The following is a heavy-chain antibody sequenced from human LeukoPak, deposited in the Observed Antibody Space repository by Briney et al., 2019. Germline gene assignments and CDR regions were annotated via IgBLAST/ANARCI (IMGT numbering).Heavy chain of an antibody. Sequence: SETLSLTCTVSGGSISSYHWSWIRQPPGKGLECIGFIYYSGSTNYNPSLKSRVTISVDTSKNQFSLKLSSVTAADTAVYYCARARNYYDSSDYYYEGDAFEIWAKGQWSPSLQ. J-gene: IGHJ3*02. CDR3: ARARNYYDSSDYYYEGDAFEI. D-gene: IGHD3-22*01. CDR2: IYYSGST. CDR1: GGSISSYH. V-gene: IGHV4-59*01.